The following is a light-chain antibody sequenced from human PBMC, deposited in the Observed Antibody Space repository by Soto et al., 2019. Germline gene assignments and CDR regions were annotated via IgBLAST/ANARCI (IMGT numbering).Light chain of an antibody. CDR2: KAS. Sequence: DIQMTQSPSTLSASVGDRVTITCRASQSISDWLAWYQQRSGKAPKLLIYKASSLQSGVPPRFSGSGSGTEFTLTISSLQPDDFATYYCQQYSRFPHTFGQGTKLEIK. V-gene: IGKV1-5*03. J-gene: IGKJ2*01. CDR3: QQYSRFPHT. CDR1: QSISDW.